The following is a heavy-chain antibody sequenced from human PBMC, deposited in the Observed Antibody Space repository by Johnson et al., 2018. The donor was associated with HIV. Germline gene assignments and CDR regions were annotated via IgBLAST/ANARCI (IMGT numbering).Heavy chain of an antibody. CDR1: GFTFDAYA. Sequence: VQLVESGGGLVEPGRSLRLSCAASGFTFDAYAMDWVRQAPGKGLEWVSGINWNGEILGYGDSVKGRFTISRDNAKNLLYLQMNSLRAEDTALYYCARACRDGYTCDVFDIWGQGTMVTVSS. J-gene: IGHJ3*02. CDR3: ARACRDGYTCDVFDI. D-gene: IGHD5-24*01. V-gene: IGHV3-9*01. CDR2: INWNGEIL.